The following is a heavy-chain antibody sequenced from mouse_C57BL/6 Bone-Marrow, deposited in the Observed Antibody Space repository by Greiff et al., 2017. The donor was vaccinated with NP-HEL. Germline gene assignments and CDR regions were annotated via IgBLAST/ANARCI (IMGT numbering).Heavy chain of an antibody. CDR1: GYTFTNYW. Sequence: QVHVKQSGAELVRPGTSVKMSCKASGYTFTNYWIGWAKQRPGHGLEWIGDIYPGGGYTNYNEKFKGKATLTADKSSSTAYMQFSSLTSEDSAIYYCARSYYDYDGYFDYWGQGTTLTVSS. CDR3: ARSYYDYDGYFDY. V-gene: IGHV1-63*01. CDR2: IYPGGGYT. D-gene: IGHD2-4*01. J-gene: IGHJ2*01.